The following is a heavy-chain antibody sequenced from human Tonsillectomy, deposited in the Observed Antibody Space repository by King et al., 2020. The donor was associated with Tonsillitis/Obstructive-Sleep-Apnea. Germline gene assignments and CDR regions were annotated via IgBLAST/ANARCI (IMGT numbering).Heavy chain of an antibody. CDR2: VNHSGST. CDR3: ASRDCSGGSCYSPDFDY. CDR1: GGSFSVYY. J-gene: IGHJ4*02. D-gene: IGHD2-15*01. Sequence: VQLQQWGAGLLKPSETLSLTCAVYGGSFSVYYWSWFRQPPGKGLEWIGEVNHSGSTNYNPSLKSPVTISVDKSKNQFSLKLSSVTAADTAVYYCASRDCSGGSCYSPDFDYWGQGTLVTVSS. V-gene: IGHV4-34*01.